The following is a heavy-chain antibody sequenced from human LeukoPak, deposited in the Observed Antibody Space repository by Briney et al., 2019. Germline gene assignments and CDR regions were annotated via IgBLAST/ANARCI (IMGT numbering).Heavy chain of an antibody. D-gene: IGHD5-18*01. CDR1: GFTICGSL. V-gene: IGHV3-74*01. CDR2: INSDGSSI. Sequence: PGGSLRLSCAAPGFTICGSLMRWVRQVPGKGRVWVSRINSDGSSISYAASVKGRFTTSRDNAKNTLYLQINSLRVEDTAVYHCTSDTVDTAVGIDYWGQGTLVTVSS. CDR3: TSDTVDTAVGIDY. J-gene: IGHJ4*02.